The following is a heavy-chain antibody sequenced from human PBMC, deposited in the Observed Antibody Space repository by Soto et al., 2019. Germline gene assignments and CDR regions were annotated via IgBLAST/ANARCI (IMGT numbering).Heavy chain of an antibody. J-gene: IGHJ4*02. D-gene: IGHD3-22*01. Sequence: ASQTLSLTCTVAGGSISSSSYYCGCIRQPPGKGLEWIGNIYYSGSTYYNPSLKSRVAISVDTSSNQFSLKLSSVTDADTAIYFCARRYYDTSGYYPIRAHFAYWGKGTLVPVSS. CDR3: ARRYYDTSGYYPIRAHFAY. CDR1: GGSISSSSYY. V-gene: IGHV4-39*01. CDR2: IYYSGST.